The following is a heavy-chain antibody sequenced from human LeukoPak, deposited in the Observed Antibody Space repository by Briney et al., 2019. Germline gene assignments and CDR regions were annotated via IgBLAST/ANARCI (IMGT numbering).Heavy chain of an antibody. Sequence: ASVKVSCKVSGYTLTELSMHWVRQAPGKGLEWMGGFDPEDGETIYAQKCQGRVTMTEDTSTDTAYMELSSLRSEDTAVYYCATDSSSGWLPAFDYWGQGTLVTVSS. CDR1: GYTLTELS. D-gene: IGHD6-19*01. CDR2: FDPEDGET. J-gene: IGHJ4*02. CDR3: ATDSSSGWLPAFDY. V-gene: IGHV1-24*01.